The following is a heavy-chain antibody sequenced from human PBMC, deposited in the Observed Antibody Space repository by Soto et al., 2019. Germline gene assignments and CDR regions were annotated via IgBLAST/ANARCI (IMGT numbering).Heavy chain of an antibody. Sequence: QVQLQESGPGLVKPSETLSLTCTVSGGSISSYYWSWIRQPPGKGLEWIGYIYYSGSTNYNPSLNSRGTISVDTSKNQFPLKLGSVTDADTSVYYGSMFRGAMGWLYPWGQVTLVTVSS. CDR2: IYYSGST. CDR1: GGSISSYY. D-gene: IGHD3-10*01. J-gene: IGHJ5*02. CDR3: SMFRGAMGWLYP. V-gene: IGHV4-59*12.